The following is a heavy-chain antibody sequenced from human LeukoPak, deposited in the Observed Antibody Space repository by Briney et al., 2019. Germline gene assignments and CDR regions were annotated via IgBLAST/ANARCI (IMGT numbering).Heavy chain of an antibody. V-gene: IGHV3-43*01. CDR1: GFTFDDYT. J-gene: IGHJ3*02. CDR2: ISWDGGST. Sequence: PGGSLRLSCAASGFTFDDYTMHWVRQAPGKGLEWVSLISWDGGSTYYADSVKGRFTISRDNSKNSLYLQMNSLRTEDTALYYCALNLVGATTRAFDIWGQGTMVTVSS. D-gene: IGHD1-26*01. CDR3: ALNLVGATTRAFDI.